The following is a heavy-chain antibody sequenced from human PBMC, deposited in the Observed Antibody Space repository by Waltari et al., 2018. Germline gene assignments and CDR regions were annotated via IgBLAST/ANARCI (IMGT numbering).Heavy chain of an antibody. J-gene: IGHJ4*02. CDR1: GFTISSFG. CDR3: ARALTTPNDY. D-gene: IGHD4-4*01. Sequence: EVQLVESGGGLVKHGGSLRLSRAASGFTISSFGMSWVRQAPGKGCEWLASTANSKTYIYYADSVKGRFTVSIDNAKNSLYLQMNSLRADDTAVYFCARALTTPNDYWGQGTLVTVSS. CDR2: TANSKTYI. V-gene: IGHV3-21*03.